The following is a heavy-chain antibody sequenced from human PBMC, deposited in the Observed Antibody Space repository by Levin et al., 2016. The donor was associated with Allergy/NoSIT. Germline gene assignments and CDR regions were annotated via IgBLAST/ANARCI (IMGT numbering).Heavy chain of an antibody. J-gene: IGHJ4*02. CDR1: GGSISSNNW. Sequence: GSLRLSCAVSGGSISSNNWWTWVRQPPGKGLEWIGEIYHSGSSSYNLSLKSRVTISVDKSKNQFSLNLNSVTAADTAVYYCVRLHAVEGGDDWGQGILVTVSS. CDR3: VRLHAVEGGDD. CDR2: IYHSGSS. V-gene: IGHV4-4*02. D-gene: IGHD3-16*01.